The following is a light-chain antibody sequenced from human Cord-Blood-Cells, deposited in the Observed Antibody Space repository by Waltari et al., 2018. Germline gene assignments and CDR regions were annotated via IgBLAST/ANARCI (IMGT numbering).Light chain of an antibody. Sequence: DIQMTQSPPTLSASVGDRVNITCRASQSISSWLAWYQQKPGKAPKLPIYKASSLESGVPARVSGSGSGTEFALTISSLQPDGFATYYYQQYNSWSTCGQGTKVEIK. CDR3: QQYNSWST. V-gene: IGKV1-5*03. CDR1: QSISSW. J-gene: IGKJ1*01. CDR2: KAS.